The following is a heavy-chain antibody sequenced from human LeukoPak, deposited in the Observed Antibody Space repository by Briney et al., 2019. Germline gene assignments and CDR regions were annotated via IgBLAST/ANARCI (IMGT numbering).Heavy chain of an antibody. CDR1: GFTFSDYY. CDR2: ISSSGSTI. Sequence: SGGSLRLSCAASGFTFSDYYMSWIRQAPGKGLEWVSYISSSGSTIYYADSVKGRFTISRDNSKNTLYLQMNSLRAEDTAVYYCARGESYYDSSGYPWWGQGTLVTVSS. J-gene: IGHJ4*02. D-gene: IGHD3-22*01. V-gene: IGHV3-11*04. CDR3: ARGESYYDSSGYPW.